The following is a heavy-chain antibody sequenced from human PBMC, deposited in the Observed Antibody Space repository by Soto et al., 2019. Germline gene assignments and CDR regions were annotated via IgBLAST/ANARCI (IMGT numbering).Heavy chain of an antibody. CDR3: ASDDDSVWGRYRPVAFDI. V-gene: IGHV1-18*01. D-gene: IGHD3-16*02. CDR1: GYTFTSYG. CDR2: ISAYNGNT. J-gene: IGHJ3*02. Sequence: QVQLVQSGAEVKKPGASVKVSCKASGYTFTSYGISWVRQAPGQGLEWMGWISAYNGNTNYAQKLQGRVTMTTDTSTSTAYMELRSLRSDDTAVYYCASDDDSVWGRYRPVAFDIWGQGTMVTVSS.